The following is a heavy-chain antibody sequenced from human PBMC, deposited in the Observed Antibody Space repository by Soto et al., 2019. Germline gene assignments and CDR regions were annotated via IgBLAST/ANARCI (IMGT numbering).Heavy chain of an antibody. J-gene: IGHJ6*02. CDR2: IIPIFGTA. CDR3: ARDFQSRARTNTYYYYYGMDV. V-gene: IGHV1-69*13. Sequence: SVKVSCKASGGTFSSYAISWVRQAPGQGLEWMGGIIPIFGTANYAQKFQGRVTITADESTSTAYMELSSLRSEDTAVYYCARDFQSRARTNTYYYYYGMDVWGQGTTVTVSS. CDR1: GGTFSSYA.